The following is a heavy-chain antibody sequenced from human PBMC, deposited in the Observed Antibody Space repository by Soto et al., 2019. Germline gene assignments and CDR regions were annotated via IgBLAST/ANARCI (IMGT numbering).Heavy chain of an antibody. CDR2: IYHTGAA. J-gene: IGHJ3*02. Sequence: QVQLQESGPGLVKPSQTLSVTCTVSGGSLSSDNFFWSWVRQHPETGLEWVRYIYHTGAAYYNPSLKSRLTISLDTSKNRFSLSLISVTAADTAVYYCAREVISPATSDAFDIWGQGTMVTVSS. CDR3: AREVISPATSDAFDI. CDR1: GGSLSSDNFF. V-gene: IGHV4-31*03. D-gene: IGHD1-26*01.